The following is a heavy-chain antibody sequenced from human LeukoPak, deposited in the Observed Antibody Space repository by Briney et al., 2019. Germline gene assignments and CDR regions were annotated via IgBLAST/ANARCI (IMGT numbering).Heavy chain of an antibody. CDR1: GYSISSGYY. V-gene: IGHV4-4*07. CDR2: IYTSGST. CDR3: ARAMEPGYSYRVDAFDI. Sequence: SETLSLTCTVSGYSISSGYYWGWIRQPAGKGLEWIGRIYTSGSTNYNLSLKSRVTMSVDTSKNQFSLKLSSVTAADTAVYYCARAMEPGYSYRVDAFDIWGQGTMVTVSS. J-gene: IGHJ3*02. D-gene: IGHD5-18*01.